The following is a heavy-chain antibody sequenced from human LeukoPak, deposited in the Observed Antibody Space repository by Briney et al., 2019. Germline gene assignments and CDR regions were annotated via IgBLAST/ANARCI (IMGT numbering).Heavy chain of an antibody. J-gene: IGHJ4*02. CDR2: IIPIFNTT. V-gene: IGHV1-69*01. CDR3: ATEYCTTSSCYPPFDY. Sequence: SVKVSCKTSGGTFSSYAIGWVRQAPGQGLEWMGGIIPIFNTTNYAQKFQARVTITADESTNTAYMELSSLRSEDTAVYYCATEYCTTSSCYPPFDYWGQGTLVTVSS. CDR1: GGTFSSYA. D-gene: IGHD2-2*01.